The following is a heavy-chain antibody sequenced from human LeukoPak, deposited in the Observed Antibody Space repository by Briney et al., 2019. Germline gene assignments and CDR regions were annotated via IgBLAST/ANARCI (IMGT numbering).Heavy chain of an antibody. Sequence: PSETLSLTCTVSGDSITTYYWSWIRQPPGKGLEWIGYIYHRGDTKYNPSLKSRVTISLDTSKNHFSLRMTSVTAADTAVYYCARAHLYCSGGTCYLIGFDYWGQGTLVTVSS. V-gene: IGHV4-59*01. J-gene: IGHJ4*02. CDR1: GDSITTYY. CDR2: IYHRGDT. D-gene: IGHD2-15*01. CDR3: ARAHLYCSGGTCYLIGFDY.